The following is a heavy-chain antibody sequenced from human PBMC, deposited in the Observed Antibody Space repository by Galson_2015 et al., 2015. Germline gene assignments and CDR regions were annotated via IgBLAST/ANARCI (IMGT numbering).Heavy chain of an antibody. D-gene: IGHD3-16*01. CDR2: IYYSGST. J-gene: IGHJ6*02. V-gene: IGHV4-59*01. CDR3: AREGGLGGMDV. Sequence: ETLSLTCTVSGGSSSIYYWSWIRQPPGTGLEWIGYIYYSGSTNYNPSLKSRVTISVDTSKDQFSLKLSSVTAADTAVYYCAREGGLGGMDVWGQGTTVTVSS. CDR1: GGSSSIYY.